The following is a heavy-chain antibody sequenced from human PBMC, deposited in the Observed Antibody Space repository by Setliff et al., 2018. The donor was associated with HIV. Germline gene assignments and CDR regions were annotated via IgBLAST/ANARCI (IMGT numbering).Heavy chain of an antibody. J-gene: IGHJ6*03. CDR3: AREGKFRYYYYMDV. CDR2: INDGNGNT. D-gene: IGHD3-10*01. V-gene: IGHV1-3*01. Sequence: ASVKVSCKASGFTFTNYAIHWVRQAPGQRLEWMGWINDGNGNTKYSQKFQGRVTFTRDTSASKAYMELSSLRSEDTAVYYCAREGKFRYYYYMDVWGKGTTVTVSS. CDR1: GFTFTNYA.